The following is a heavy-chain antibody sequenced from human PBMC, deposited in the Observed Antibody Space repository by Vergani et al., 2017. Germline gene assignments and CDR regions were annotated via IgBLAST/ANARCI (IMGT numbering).Heavy chain of an antibody. Sequence: VHLLESGGGLVQSGGSLRFSCAASGFTFSSYGMHWVRQAPGKGLEWVAVISYDGSNKYYADSVKGRFTISRDNSKNTLYLQMNSLRAEDTAVYYCARDSSIVVVPAASDYYYYMDVWGKGTTVTVSS. V-gene: IGHV3-30*03. CDR3: ARDSSIVVVPAASDYYYYMDV. D-gene: IGHD2-2*01. J-gene: IGHJ6*03. CDR1: GFTFSSYG. CDR2: ISYDGSNK.